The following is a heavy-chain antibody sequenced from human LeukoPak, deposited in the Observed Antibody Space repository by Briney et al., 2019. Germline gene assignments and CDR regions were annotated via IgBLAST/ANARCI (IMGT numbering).Heavy chain of an antibody. CDR1: GYTFTGYY. CDR3: ARRQRGAAAGTFDY. D-gene: IGHD6-13*01. CDR2: INPNSGGT. Sequence: ASVKVSCKASGYTFTGYYMHWVRQAPGQGLEWMGWINPNSGGTSYAQKFQGRVTMTRDMSTSTVYMELSSLRSEDTAVYYCARRQRGAAAGTFDYWGQGTLVTVSS. V-gene: IGHV1-2*02. J-gene: IGHJ4*02.